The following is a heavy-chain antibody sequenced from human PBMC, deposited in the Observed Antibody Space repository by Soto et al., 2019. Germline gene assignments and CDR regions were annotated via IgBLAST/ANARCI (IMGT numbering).Heavy chain of an antibody. CDR3: AKVVRRCSGGSCYGGYSDY. D-gene: IGHD2-15*01. CDR2: ISGSGGNT. CDR1: GFTFSSYA. J-gene: IGHJ4*02. V-gene: IGHV3-23*01. Sequence: EVQLLESGGGLVQPGGSLRLSCAASGFTFSSYAMSWVRQAPGKGLESASTISGSGGNTYYADSVKGRFTISRDNSKNTMYLQMNSLRAEDTAVYYCAKVVRRCSGGSCYGGYSDYWGQGTLVTVSS.